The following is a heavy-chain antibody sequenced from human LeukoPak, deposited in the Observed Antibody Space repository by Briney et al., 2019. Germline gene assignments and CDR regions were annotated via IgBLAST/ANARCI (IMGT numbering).Heavy chain of an antibody. CDR3: ARRAYCGGDCYSGSYYYYGVDV. Sequence: GGSLRLSCAASGFTFSSYSMNWVRQAPGKGLEWVSSISSSSDYIYYADSVKGRFTISRDNAKNSLYLQMNSLRAEDTAVYYCARRAYCGGDCYSGSYYYYGVDVWGQGTTVSVSS. D-gene: IGHD2-21*02. J-gene: IGHJ6*02. CDR2: ISSSSDYI. CDR1: GFTFSSYS. V-gene: IGHV3-21*01.